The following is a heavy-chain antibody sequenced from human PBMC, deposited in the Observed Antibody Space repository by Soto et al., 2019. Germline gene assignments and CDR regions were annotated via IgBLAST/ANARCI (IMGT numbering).Heavy chain of an antibody. CDR2: MNPNSGNT. CDR1: GYTFTSYD. D-gene: IGHD1-1*01. J-gene: IGHJ5*02. CDR3: ARLTLDWALNWFDP. V-gene: IGHV1-8*01. Sequence: QVQLVQSGAEVKKPGASVKVSCKASGYTFTSYDLNWVRQATGQGLEWMGWMNPNSGNTGYAQKIQGRVTMTRNTSISTAYMELSSLRAEDTAVYYCARLTLDWALNWFDPWGQGTLVTVSS.